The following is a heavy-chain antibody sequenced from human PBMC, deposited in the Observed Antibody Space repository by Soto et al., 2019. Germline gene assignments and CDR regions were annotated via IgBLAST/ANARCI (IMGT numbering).Heavy chain of an antibody. V-gene: IGHV4-59*01. CDR3: ARVGLAVAGTPNYGMDV. Sequence: SETLSLTCTVSGGSISSYYWSWIRQPPGKGLEWIGYIYYSGSTNYNPSLKSRVTISVDTSKNQFSLKLSSVTAADTAVYYCARVGLAVAGTPNYGMDVWGQGTTVTVSS. D-gene: IGHD6-19*01. CDR2: IYYSGST. J-gene: IGHJ6*02. CDR1: GGSISSYY.